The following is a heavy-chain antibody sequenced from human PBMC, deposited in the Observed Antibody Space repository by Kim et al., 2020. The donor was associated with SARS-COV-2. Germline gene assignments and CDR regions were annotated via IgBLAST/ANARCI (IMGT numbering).Heavy chain of an antibody. CDR1: GFSLNTRGVG. CDR3: AHRTNSGGADSPYYFDY. CDR2: IYGNDNK. J-gene: IGHJ4*02. Sequence: SGPTLVNPTLTLTLTCTFSGFSLNTRGVGVDWIRQPPGEALEWLAVIYGNDNKRYSPSLKNRLTIAKGTSTDQVVLTMADMDPVDTATYFCAHRTNSGGADSPYYFDYWGQGTLVTVSS. D-gene: IGHD2-8*01. V-gene: IGHV2-5*01.